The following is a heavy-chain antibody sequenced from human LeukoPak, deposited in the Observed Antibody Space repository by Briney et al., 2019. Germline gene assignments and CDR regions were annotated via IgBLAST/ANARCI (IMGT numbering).Heavy chain of an antibody. Sequence: GGSLRLSCAASGFTFSSYGMHWVRQAPGKGLEWVAFILYDGSNKYYADSVKGRFTISRNNSKNTLYLQMNSLRAEDTAVYYCAKDSRYFDWLFFDYWGQGTLVTVTS. D-gene: IGHD3-9*01. V-gene: IGHV3-30*02. CDR1: GFTFSSYG. CDR2: ILYDGSNK. CDR3: AKDSRYFDWLFFDY. J-gene: IGHJ4*02.